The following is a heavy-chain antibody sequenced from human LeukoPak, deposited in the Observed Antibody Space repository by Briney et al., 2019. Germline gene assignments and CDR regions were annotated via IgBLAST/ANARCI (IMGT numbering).Heavy chain of an antibody. CDR3: AIAQSWDELFDS. J-gene: IGHJ4*02. V-gene: IGHV3-53*01. CDR2: ISINTDT. Sequence: PGGSLRLSCTAVGIAVTGNYISWVRQPPGQGLEWVSCISINTDTFYAGSVRGRVTFSRESSKNTLFLQMNSLSEEDSAVYDCAIAQSWDELFDSWGQGTLVTVSS. D-gene: IGHD1-26*01. CDR1: GIAVTGNY.